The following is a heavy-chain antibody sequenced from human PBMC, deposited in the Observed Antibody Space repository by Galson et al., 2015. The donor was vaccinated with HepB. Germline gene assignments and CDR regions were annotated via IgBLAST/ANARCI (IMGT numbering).Heavy chain of an antibody. J-gene: IGHJ6*03. V-gene: IGHV1-18*01. CDR2: ISGNNGNT. CDR1: GFSFTRYS. CDR3: ARMEGDGTFYWPSYSKDG. D-gene: IGHD3-9*01. Sequence: SVKVSCKASGFSFTRYSVIWVRQAPGQGLEWMGSISGNNGNTNFAQKFQGRVTMTTDASTTTAYMELRSLRSDATAVYYCARMEGDGTFYWPSYSKDGCGEATAVTVSS.